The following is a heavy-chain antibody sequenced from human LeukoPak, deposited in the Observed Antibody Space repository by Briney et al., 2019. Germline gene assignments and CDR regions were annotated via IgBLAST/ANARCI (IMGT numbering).Heavy chain of an antibody. CDR1: GGSISSSSYY. CDR2: IDYSGST. V-gene: IGHV4-39*01. J-gene: IGHJ4*02. CDR3: ARRGSYYLEGHY. Sequence: SETLSLTCTVSGGSISSSSYYWGWIRQPPGKGLEWPGSIDYSGSTYYNPSLKSRVTISVDTSKKQFSLKLSSVTAADTAVYYCARRGSYYLEGHYWGQGTLATV. D-gene: IGHD1-26*01.